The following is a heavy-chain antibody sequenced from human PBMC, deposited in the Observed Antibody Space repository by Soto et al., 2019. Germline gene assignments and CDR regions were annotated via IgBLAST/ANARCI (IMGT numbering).Heavy chain of an antibody. J-gene: IGHJ4*02. V-gene: IGHV4-39*07. Sequence: SETLCLTCTVSGGSISSSSYYGGWIRQPPGKGLEWIGSIYYSGSTYYNPSLKSRVTISVDRSKNQFSLKLSSVTAADTAVYYCARGQVVAAQHWGQGTLVTVS. CDR3: ARGQVVAAQH. CDR1: GGSISSSSYY. D-gene: IGHD2-15*01. CDR2: IYYSGST.